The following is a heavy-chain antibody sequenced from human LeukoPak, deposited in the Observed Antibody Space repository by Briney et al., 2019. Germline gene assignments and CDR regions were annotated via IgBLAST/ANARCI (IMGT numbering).Heavy chain of an antibody. D-gene: IGHD2/OR15-2a*01. Sequence: GGSLRLSCAASGFTFSSHAMSWVRQAPGKGLEWVSGISGSGGSTYYADSVKGRFTISRDNSKNTLYLQMNSLSADDTAVYYCAKDGDYWGLKGGCDYWGQGTLVTVSS. CDR2: ISGSGGST. CDR3: AKDGDYWGLKGGCDY. J-gene: IGHJ4*02. V-gene: IGHV3-23*01. CDR1: GFTFSSHA.